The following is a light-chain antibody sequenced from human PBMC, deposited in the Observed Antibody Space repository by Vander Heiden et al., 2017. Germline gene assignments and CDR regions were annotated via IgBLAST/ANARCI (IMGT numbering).Light chain of an antibody. CDR2: QDS. Sequence: SYELPQPPSVSASPGQTASITCSGDKLGDKYACWYQQKTGQSPVLVTYQDSKRPAVIPERFSGSNSGNTATLTISGTQAMDEADYYCQAWASSTEVVFGGGTKLTVL. J-gene: IGLJ2*01. CDR1: KLGDKY. V-gene: IGLV3-1*01. CDR3: QAWASSTEVV.